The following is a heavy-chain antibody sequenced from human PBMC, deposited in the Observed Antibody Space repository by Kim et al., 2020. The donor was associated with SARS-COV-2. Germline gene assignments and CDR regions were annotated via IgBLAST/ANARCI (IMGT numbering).Heavy chain of an antibody. V-gene: IGHV4-34*01. CDR1: GGSFSGYY. CDR3: ARTVRAPRGYFDY. J-gene: IGHJ4*02. Sequence: SETLSLTCAVYGGSFSGYYWSWIRQPPGKGLEWIGEINHSGSTNYNPSLKSRVTISVDTSKNQFSLKLSSVTAADTAVYYCARTVRAPRGYFDYWGQGTLVTVSS. CDR2: INHSGST. D-gene: IGHD4-17*01.